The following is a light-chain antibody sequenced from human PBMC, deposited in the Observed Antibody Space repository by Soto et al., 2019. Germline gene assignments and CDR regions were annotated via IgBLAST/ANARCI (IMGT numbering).Light chain of an antibody. V-gene: IGKV3-15*01. CDR2: GAS. CDR3: QQYNTWPPWT. CDR1: QSVSSN. J-gene: IGKJ1*01. Sequence: ERVMTQSPATLSVSPGERATLSCRASQSVSSNLAWYQQKPGQAPRLLIYGASTRATGIPARFSGSGSGTEFTLTLSSLQSEDFAVYYCQQYNTWPPWTFGQGTQVEIK.